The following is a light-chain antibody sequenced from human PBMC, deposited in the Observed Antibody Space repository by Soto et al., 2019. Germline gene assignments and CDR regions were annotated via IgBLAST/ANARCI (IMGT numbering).Light chain of an antibody. J-gene: IGKJ1*01. CDR1: QDINKW. CDR2: DAS. V-gene: IGKV1-5*01. Sequence: DIQMTQSPSTLSASVGDRVTITCRASQDINKWLAWYQQKPGKAPKLLIYDASSLESGVPSRFSGSGSGTEFTLTISSLQPDDFATYYCQQYSSYWTFAQGTKVDIK. CDR3: QQYSSYWT.